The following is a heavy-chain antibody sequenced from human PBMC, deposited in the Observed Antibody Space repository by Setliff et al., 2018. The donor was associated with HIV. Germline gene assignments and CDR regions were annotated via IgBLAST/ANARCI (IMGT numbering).Heavy chain of an antibody. CDR3: ARGSSWQYYYYYYMDV. V-gene: IGHV4-59*01. CDR2: IYYSGST. J-gene: IGHJ6*03. D-gene: IGHD6-13*01. CDR1: GGSISNYY. Sequence: SETLSLTCTVSGGSISNYYWSWIRQPPGKGLEWIGYIYYSGSTTYNPSRESRVTISVDTSKNQFSLKLSSVTAADTAVYYCARGSSWQYYYYYYMDVWGKGTTVTVS.